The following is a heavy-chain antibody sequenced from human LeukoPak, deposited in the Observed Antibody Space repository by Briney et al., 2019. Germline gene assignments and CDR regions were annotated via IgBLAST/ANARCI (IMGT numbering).Heavy chain of an antibody. CDR1: GFTFSNYW. CDR3: AGDTYYSDN. CDR2: IKHDGSDK. V-gene: IGHV3-7*04. D-gene: IGHD3-16*01. J-gene: IGHJ4*02. Sequence: GGALRLSCAASGFTFSNYWMTWVRQAPGKGLEWVANIKHDGSDKYYVDSVKGRFTISRDNAKNSLYLQLNSLRAEDTAVYYCAGDTYYSDNWGQGTLVTVSS.